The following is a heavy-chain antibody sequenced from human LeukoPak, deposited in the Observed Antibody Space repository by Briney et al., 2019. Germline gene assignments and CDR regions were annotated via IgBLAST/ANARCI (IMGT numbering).Heavy chain of an antibody. D-gene: IGHD6-13*01. V-gene: IGHV3-23*01. J-gene: IGHJ4*02. CDR1: GFTFTSYA. CDR3: EKDRPTVYSSSWLHFLDS. CDR2: IIGSGGST. Sequence: GGSLRLSCAASGFTFTSYAMSWVRQAPGKGLEWVSGIIGSGGSTYLADSVKGRFTISRDNSKNTLYLQMNSLRADDTAVYYCEKDRPTVYSSSWLHFLDSWGQGTLVTVSS.